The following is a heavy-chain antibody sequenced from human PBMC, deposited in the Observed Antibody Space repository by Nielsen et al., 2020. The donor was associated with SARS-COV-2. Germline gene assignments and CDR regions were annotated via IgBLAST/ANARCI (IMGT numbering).Heavy chain of an antibody. CDR1: GYTFTSYA. CDR2: INAGNGNT. Sequence: ASVKVSCKASGYTFTSYAMHWVRQAPGQRLEWMGWINAGNGNTKYSQKFQGRVTMTTDTSTSTAYMELRSLRSDDTAVYYCARRSSSADYWGQGTLVTVSS. J-gene: IGHJ4*02. V-gene: IGHV1-3*01. D-gene: IGHD6-6*01. CDR3: ARRSSSADY.